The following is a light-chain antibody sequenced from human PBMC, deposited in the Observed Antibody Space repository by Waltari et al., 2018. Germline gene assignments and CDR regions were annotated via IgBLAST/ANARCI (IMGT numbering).Light chain of an antibody. Sequence: SYELTQPPSVSVSPGQTASITCSGDKLVDKYASWYQQKPGQSLVLVIYQDTKRPSGIPERFSGSNSGNTATLTISGTQGMDEADYYCLAWDSSTAWVFGGGTKLTVL. J-gene: IGLJ3*02. CDR3: LAWDSSTAWV. CDR1: KLVDKY. CDR2: QDT. V-gene: IGLV3-1*01.